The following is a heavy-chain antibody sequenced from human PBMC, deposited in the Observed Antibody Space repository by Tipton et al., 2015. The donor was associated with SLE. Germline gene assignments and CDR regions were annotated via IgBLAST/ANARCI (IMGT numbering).Heavy chain of an antibody. CDR1: GGSLSSYY. Sequence: TLSLTCTVSGGSLSSYYWSWIRQPPGKGLEGIGYIYYSGSTNYNPSLKRRVTIPVDTSKNQFSLKLSSVTAADTAVYYCARGDYYGSGSLLQHWGQGTLVTVSS. D-gene: IGHD3-10*01. CDR2: IYYSGST. V-gene: IGHV4-59*08. CDR3: ARGDYYGSGSLLQH. J-gene: IGHJ1*01.